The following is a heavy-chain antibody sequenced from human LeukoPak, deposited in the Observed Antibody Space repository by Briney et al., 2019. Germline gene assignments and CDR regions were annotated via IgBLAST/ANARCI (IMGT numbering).Heavy chain of an antibody. Sequence: GASVKVSCKASGYTFTGYYMHWVRQAPGQGLEWMGWINPNSGGTNYAQKFQGRVTMTRDTSISTAYMELSRLRSDDTAVYYCARVRTLRLGELSPLEPLGYWGQGTLVTVSS. V-gene: IGHV1-2*02. D-gene: IGHD3-16*02. CDR1: GYTFTGYY. J-gene: IGHJ4*02. CDR2: INPNSGGT. CDR3: ARVRTLRLGELSPLEPLGY.